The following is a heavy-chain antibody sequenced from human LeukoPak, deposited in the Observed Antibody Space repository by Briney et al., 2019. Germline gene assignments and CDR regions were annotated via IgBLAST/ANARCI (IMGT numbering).Heavy chain of an antibody. V-gene: IGHV3-21*01. Sequence: GGSLRLSCAASGFTFSSYSMNWVRQAPGKGLEWVSSISSSSSYIYYADSVRGRFTISRDNAKNSLYLQMNSLRAEDTAVYYCARDEAIFGVVIIKGYYFDYWGQGTLVTVSS. CDR3: ARDEAIFGVVIIKGYYFDY. CDR1: GFTFSSYS. J-gene: IGHJ4*02. CDR2: ISSSSSYI. D-gene: IGHD3-3*01.